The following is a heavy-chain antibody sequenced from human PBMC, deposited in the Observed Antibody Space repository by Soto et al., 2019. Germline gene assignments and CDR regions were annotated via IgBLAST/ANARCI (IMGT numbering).Heavy chain of an antibody. CDR3: AKDRENSGYDYIFDY. D-gene: IGHD5-12*01. V-gene: IGHV3-23*01. Sequence: PGGSLRVSCTASGFTFSSYAKSWARQAPGKGLEWVSAISGSGGSTHYADSVKGRFTISRDNSKNTLYLQMNSLRAEDTAVYYCAKDRENSGYDYIFDYWGQGTLVTVSS. J-gene: IGHJ4*02. CDR1: GFTFSSYA. CDR2: ISGSGGST.